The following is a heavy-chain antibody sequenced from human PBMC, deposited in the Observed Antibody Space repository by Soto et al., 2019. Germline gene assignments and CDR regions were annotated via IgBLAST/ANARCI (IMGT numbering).Heavy chain of an antibody. Sequence: GASVKVSCKASGYTFTCYYMHWVRQAPGQGLEWMGWINPNSGGTNYAQKFQGRVTMTRDTSISTAYMELSRLRSDDTAVYYCARDLTMVRGSFDYWGQGTLVTVSS. CDR3: ARDLTMVRGSFDY. CDR1: GYTFTCYY. V-gene: IGHV1-2*02. CDR2: INPNSGGT. D-gene: IGHD3-10*01. J-gene: IGHJ4*02.